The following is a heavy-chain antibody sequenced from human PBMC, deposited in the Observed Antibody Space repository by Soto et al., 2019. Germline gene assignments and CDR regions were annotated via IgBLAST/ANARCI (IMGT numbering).Heavy chain of an antibody. V-gene: IGHV4-31*03. CDR3: ARSTSGWYDYYYYGMDV. Sequence: SETLSLTCTVSGGSISSGGYYWSWIRQHPGKGLEWIGYIYYSGSTYYNPSLKSRVTISVDTSKNQFSLKLSSVTAADTAVYYSARSTSGWYDYYYYGMDVWGQGTTVTVSS. J-gene: IGHJ6*02. CDR2: IYYSGST. CDR1: GGSISSGGYY. D-gene: IGHD6-19*01.